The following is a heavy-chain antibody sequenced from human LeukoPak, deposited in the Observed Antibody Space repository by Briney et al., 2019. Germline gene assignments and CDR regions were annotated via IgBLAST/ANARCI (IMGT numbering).Heavy chain of an antibody. CDR1: GYTFTSFD. Sequence: ASVKVSCKASGYTFTSFDINWVRQATGQGPEWMGWMNPNSGNTGYAQKFQGRVTMTRNTSITTAYMELSSLRSEDTAVYYCARDIVVVAALPGYNWFDPWGQGTLVTVSS. D-gene: IGHD2-15*01. V-gene: IGHV1-8*01. CDR3: ARDIVVVAALPGYNWFDP. J-gene: IGHJ5*02. CDR2: MNPNSGNT.